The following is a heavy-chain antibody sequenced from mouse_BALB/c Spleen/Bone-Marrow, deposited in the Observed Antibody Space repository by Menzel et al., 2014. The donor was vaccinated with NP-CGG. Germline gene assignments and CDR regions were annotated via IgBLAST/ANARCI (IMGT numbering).Heavy chain of an antibody. CDR2: IWAGGST. J-gene: IGHJ4*01. V-gene: IGHV2-9*02. CDR1: GFSLTSYG. D-gene: IGHD3-2*02. Sequence: VQLQQSGPGLVAPSQSLSITCTVSGFSLTSYGVHWVRQPPGKVLEWLGVIWAGGSTNYNSALMSRLSISKDNSKSQVFLKMISLQTDDTAMYYCARVTSSAVGAMDYWGQGTSVTVSS. CDR3: ARVTSSAVGAMDY.